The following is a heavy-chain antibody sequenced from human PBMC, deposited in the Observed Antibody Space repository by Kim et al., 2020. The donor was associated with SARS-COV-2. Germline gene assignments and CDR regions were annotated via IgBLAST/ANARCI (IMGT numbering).Heavy chain of an antibody. J-gene: IGHJ5*02. Sequence: VKGRFTISRENAKNSLYLKMNSLRVGDTAVYYCARADPKYSSGWTNWFDPWGQGTLVTVSP. V-gene: IGHV3-13*01. D-gene: IGHD6-19*01. CDR3: ARADPKYSSGWTNWFDP.